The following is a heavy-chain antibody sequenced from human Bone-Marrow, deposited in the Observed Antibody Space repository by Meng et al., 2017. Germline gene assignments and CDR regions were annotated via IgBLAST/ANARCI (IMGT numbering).Heavy chain of an antibody. D-gene: IGHD4-17*01. J-gene: IGHJ4*02. V-gene: IGHV3-48*03. CDR3: ARVVMTTVTIDY. Sequence: GESLKISCVASGFTSSSYEMNSVRQAPGQGLEWVAYISGSGGNTYYVDSVKGRFAISRVNAKNSLYLQMNSLRAEDTAIYYCARVVMTTVTIDYWGQGTLVTVSS. CDR1: GFTSSSYE. CDR2: ISGSGGNT.